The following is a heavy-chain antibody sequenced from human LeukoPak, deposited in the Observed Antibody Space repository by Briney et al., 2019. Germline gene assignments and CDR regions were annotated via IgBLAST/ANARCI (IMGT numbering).Heavy chain of an antibody. D-gene: IGHD1-26*01. CDR3: VKDNGRWFDP. V-gene: IGHV4-39*07. CDR2: IYYSGYT. J-gene: IGHJ5*02. CDR1: GGSISNRSHF. Sequence: SETLSLTCTVSGGSISNRSHFWGWIRQTPGKGLEWFGSIYYSGYTYYNPSLKSRVTISIDPSKNQFSLKLSSVTAADTAIYYCVKDNGRWFDPWGQGTLVIVSS.